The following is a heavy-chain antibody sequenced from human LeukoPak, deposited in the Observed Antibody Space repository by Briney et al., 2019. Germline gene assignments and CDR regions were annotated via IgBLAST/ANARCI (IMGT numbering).Heavy chain of an antibody. Sequence: PSETLSLTCTVSGDSISSYYWSWIRQPAGKGLEWIGRIYISGSTDYNPSLKSRVPMSVDPSKNQFSLTLNSVTAADTAVYYCARSSEGRYYYDSSGYSYYYYYMDVWGKGTTVTISS. V-gene: IGHV4-4*07. CDR3: ARSSEGRYYYDSSGYSYYYYYMDV. J-gene: IGHJ6*03. D-gene: IGHD3-22*01. CDR2: IYISGST. CDR1: GDSISSYY.